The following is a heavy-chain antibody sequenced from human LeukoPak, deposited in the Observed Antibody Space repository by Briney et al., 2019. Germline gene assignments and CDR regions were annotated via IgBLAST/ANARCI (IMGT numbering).Heavy chain of an antibody. CDR1: GSSISSYY. CDR3: ARDWGPYSGLRMDV. V-gene: IGHV4-59*01. CDR2: IYYNGYT. D-gene: IGHD6-13*01. Sequence: SETLSLTCTVSGSSISSYYWSWIRQPPGKGLEWMGYIYYNGYTNYNPSLKSRVTISIDTSKNQFSLKLSSVTAADTAVYYCARDWGPYSGLRMDVWGQGTTVTVSS. J-gene: IGHJ6*02.